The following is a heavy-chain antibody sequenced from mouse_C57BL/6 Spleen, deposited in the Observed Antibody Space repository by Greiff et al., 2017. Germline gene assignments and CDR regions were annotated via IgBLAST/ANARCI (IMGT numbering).Heavy chain of an antibody. CDR2: INPYNGGT. CDR3: ARRGGNYYFDY. V-gene: IGHV1-19*01. CDR1: GYTFTDYY. J-gene: IGHJ2*01. D-gene: IGHD2-1*01. Sequence: EVQLQQSGPVLVKPGASVKMSCKASGYTFTDYYMNWVKQSHGKSLEWIGVINPYNGGTSYNQTFKGKATLTVDKSSSTAYMELNSLTSEDSAVYYCARRGGNYYFDYWGQGTTLTVSS.